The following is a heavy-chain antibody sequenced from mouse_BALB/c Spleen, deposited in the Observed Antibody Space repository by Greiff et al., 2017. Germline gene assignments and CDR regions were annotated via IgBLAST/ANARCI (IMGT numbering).Heavy chain of an antibody. V-gene: IGHV14-3*02. J-gene: IGHJ4*01. CDR2: IDPANGNT. CDR3: ASGAYYAMDY. Sequence: VQLQQSGAELVKPGASVKLSCTASGFNIKDTYMHWVKQRPEQGLEWIGRIDPANGNTKYDPKFQGKATITADTSSNTAYLQLSSLTSEDTAVYYCASGAYYAMDYWGQGTSVTVSS. D-gene: IGHD6-1*01. CDR1: GFNIKDTY.